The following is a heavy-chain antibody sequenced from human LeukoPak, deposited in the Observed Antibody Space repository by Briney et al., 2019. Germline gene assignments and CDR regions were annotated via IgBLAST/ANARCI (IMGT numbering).Heavy chain of an antibody. CDR1: GFTFSGYE. V-gene: IGHV3-48*03. CDR2: ISISGTNM. CDR3: ARVIGELLSPDAFDI. Sequence: PGGSLRLSCAASGFTFSGYEMNWVRQAPGKGLEWVSYISISGTNMLYADSVKGRFTISRDNSRTSLYLQMNSLRAEDTAVYYCARVIGELLSPDAFDIWGQGTMVTVSS. D-gene: IGHD3-10*01. J-gene: IGHJ3*02.